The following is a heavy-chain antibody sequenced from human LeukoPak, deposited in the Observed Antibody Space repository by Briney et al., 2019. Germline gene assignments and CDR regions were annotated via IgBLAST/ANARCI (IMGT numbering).Heavy chain of an antibody. Sequence: SXXLXLTCAVXGGSXSGYYWSWIRQPPGKGLEWIGEINHSGSTNYNPSLKRRVTISVDTSKKKFSLKLRSMAAADTAVYYCARGRLGYSYGSLSGFRLDYWGQGTLVTVSS. CDR2: INHSGST. CDR1: GGSXSGYY. CDR3: ARGRLGYSYGSLSGFRLDY. J-gene: IGHJ4*02. D-gene: IGHD5-18*01. V-gene: IGHV4-34*01.